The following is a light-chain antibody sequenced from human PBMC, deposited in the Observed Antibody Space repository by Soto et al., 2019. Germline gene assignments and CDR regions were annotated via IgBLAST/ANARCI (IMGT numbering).Light chain of an antibody. Sequence: DIVMTQTPLSSPVTLGQPASISCRSSQSLVHSDGNTYLSWLQQRPGQPPRLQIYKISNRFSGVADRFSGSGAGTDFTPKISRVETEDGGVYYCMQGTQFPLTFGGGTKGDIK. CDR3: MQGTQFPLT. CDR1: QSLVHSDGNTY. V-gene: IGKV2-24*01. CDR2: KIS. J-gene: IGKJ4*01.